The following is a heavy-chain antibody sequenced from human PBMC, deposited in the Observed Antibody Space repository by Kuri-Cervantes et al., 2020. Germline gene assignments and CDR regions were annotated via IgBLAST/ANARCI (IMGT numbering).Heavy chain of an antibody. CDR2: IYTSGST. Sequence: SETLSLSCTVSGGSISSYYWSWIRQPAGKGLEWIGRIYTSGSTNYNPSLKSRVTISVDKSKNQFSLKLSSVTAADTAVYYCARHRRDYYYYMDVWGKGTTVTVSS. CDR1: GGSISSYY. V-gene: IGHV4-4*07. CDR3: ARHRRDYYYYMDV. J-gene: IGHJ6*03.